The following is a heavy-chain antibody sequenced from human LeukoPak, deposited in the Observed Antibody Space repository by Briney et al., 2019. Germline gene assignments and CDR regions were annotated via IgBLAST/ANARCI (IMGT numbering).Heavy chain of an antibody. CDR3: ARDPPGYGDYPQGAFDI. CDR2: IYTSGST. Sequence: SETLSLTCTVSGGSISSGSYYWSWIRQPAGKGLEWIGRIYTSGSTNYNPSLKSRVTISVDTSKNQFSLKLSSVTAADTAVYYCARDPPGYGDYPQGAFDIWGQGTMVTVSS. CDR1: GGSISSGSYY. V-gene: IGHV4-61*02. D-gene: IGHD4-17*01. J-gene: IGHJ3*02.